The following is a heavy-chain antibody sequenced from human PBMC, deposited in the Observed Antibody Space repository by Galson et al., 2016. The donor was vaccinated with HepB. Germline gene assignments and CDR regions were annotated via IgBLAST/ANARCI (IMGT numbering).Heavy chain of an antibody. V-gene: IGHV4-61*02. Sequence: TLSLTCTVSGDSISSDGYYWSWIRQPAGKGLEWLGRIYTTGTTSYSPSLKSRIAVSLDTSKNLFSLQLASVTAADTAVYYCATTVGHWGQETLIPISS. CDR1: GDSISSDGYY. D-gene: IGHD1-26*01. J-gene: IGHJ4*02. CDR3: ATTVGH. CDR2: IYTTGTT.